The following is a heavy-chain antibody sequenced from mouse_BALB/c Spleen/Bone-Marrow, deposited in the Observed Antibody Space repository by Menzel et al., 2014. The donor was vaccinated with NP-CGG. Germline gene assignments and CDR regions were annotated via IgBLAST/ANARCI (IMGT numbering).Heavy chain of an antibody. V-gene: IGHV1-69*02. J-gene: IGHJ2*01. Sequence: QVQLQQSGAELVRPGASAKLSCKASGYTFTSYWINWVKQRPGQGLEWIGNIYPSDSYTNYNQKFKDKATLTVDKSSSTAYMQLSSPTSEDSAVYYCTRKYGPLYYFDYWGQGTTLTVSS. D-gene: IGHD2-10*02. CDR1: GYTFTSYW. CDR2: IYPSDSYT. CDR3: TRKYGPLYYFDY.